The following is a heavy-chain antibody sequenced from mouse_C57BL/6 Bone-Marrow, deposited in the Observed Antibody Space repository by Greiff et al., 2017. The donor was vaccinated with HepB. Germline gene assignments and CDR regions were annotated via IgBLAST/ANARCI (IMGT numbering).Heavy chain of an antibody. Sequence: VQLQQSGAELVRPGASVKLSCTASGFNIKDDYMHWVKQRPEQGLEWIGWIDPENGDTEYASKFQGKATITADTSSNTAYLQLSSLTSEDTAVYYCTTEDGSSYENFDCWGQGTTLTVSS. CDR1: GFNIKDDY. CDR2: IDPENGDT. V-gene: IGHV14-4*01. D-gene: IGHD1-1*01. J-gene: IGHJ2*01. CDR3: TTEDGSSYENFDC.